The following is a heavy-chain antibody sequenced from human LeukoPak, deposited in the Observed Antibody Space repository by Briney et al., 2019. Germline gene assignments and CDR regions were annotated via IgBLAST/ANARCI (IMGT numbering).Heavy chain of an antibody. D-gene: IGHD5-18*01. CDR1: GVTFSSYG. CDR3: AKDVIQLWLRYYFDY. V-gene: IGHV3-30*18. Sequence: GGSLRLSCAASGVTFSSYGMHWVRQAPGKGLEWVAVISYDGSNKYYADSVRGRFTISRDNSKNTLYLQMNSLRAEDTAVYYCAKDVIQLWLRYYFDYWGQGTLVTVSS. CDR2: ISYDGSNK. J-gene: IGHJ4*02.